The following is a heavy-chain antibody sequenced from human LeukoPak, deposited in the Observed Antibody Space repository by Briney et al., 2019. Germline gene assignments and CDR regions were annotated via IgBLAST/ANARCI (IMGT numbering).Heavy chain of an antibody. CDR2: VNPSGGST. Sequence: ASVKVSCKASGGTFSSYAISWVRQAPGQGLEWMGIVNPSGGSTSYAQKFQGRVTMTRDTSTRTAYMELSSLRSEDTAVYYCARDLDIWGQGTMVTVSS. CDR3: ARDLDI. CDR1: GGTFSSYA. J-gene: IGHJ3*02. V-gene: IGHV1-46*01.